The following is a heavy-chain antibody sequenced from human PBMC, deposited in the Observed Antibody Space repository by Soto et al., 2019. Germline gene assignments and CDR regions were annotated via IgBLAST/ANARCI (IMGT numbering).Heavy chain of an antibody. D-gene: IGHD3-10*01. CDR3: VRVSGIYYYGMDV. CDR1: GGSISSYY. Sequence: SETLSLTCTVSGGSISSYYWSWIRQPPGKGLEWIGEINHSESTNYNPSLKGRVTISVDTSKNQFSLKLSSVTAADTAVYYCVRVSGIYYYGMDVWGQGTTVTVSS. J-gene: IGHJ6*02. V-gene: IGHV4-34*01. CDR2: INHSEST.